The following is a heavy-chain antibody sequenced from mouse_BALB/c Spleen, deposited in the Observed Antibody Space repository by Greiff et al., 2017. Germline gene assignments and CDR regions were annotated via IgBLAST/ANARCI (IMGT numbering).Heavy chain of an antibody. CDR1: GFNIKDTY. CDR2: IDPANGNT. J-gene: IGHJ3*01. V-gene: IGHV14-3*02. CDR3: ARGYDAWFAY. D-gene: IGHD2-2*01. Sequence: VQLQQSGAELVKPGASVKLSCTASGFNIKDTYMHWVKQRLEQGLEWIGRIDPANGNTKYDPKFQGKATITADTSSNTAYLPLSSLTSEDTAVYYCARGYDAWFAYWGQGTLVTVSA.